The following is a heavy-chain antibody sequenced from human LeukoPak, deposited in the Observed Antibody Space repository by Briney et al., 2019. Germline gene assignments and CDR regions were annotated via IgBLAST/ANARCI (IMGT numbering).Heavy chain of an antibody. V-gene: IGHV3-30*04. D-gene: IGHD3-22*01. CDR2: ISSAGTYK. Sequence: PGASLRLSCAASGFTFSSYAVHWVRQAPGKGLEWVAIISSAGTYKYYADSVKGRFTISRDNSKNTLYLQMNSLRAEDTAVYYCAPGPGMVYDNSAYSKFDYWGQGTLVTVSS. CDR3: APGPGMVYDNSAYSKFDY. J-gene: IGHJ4*02. CDR1: GFTFSSYA.